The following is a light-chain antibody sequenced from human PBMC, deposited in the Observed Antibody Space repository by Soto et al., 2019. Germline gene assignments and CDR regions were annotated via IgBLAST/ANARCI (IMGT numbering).Light chain of an antibody. CDR2: EIS. V-gene: IGLV2-14*01. CDR3: SSYTYSGTLVV. Sequence: QSALTQPDSVSGSPGQSITISCTGTSNDVGGYHYVSWYQQYPGKAPNLIIYEISHRPSGVSNRFSGAKSGNTASLTISGLQAEDEADYYCSSYTYSGTLVVFGGGTKLTVL. J-gene: IGLJ3*02. CDR1: SNDVGGYHY.